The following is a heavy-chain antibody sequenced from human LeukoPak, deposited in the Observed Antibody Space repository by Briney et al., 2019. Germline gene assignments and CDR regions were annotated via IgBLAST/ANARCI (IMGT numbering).Heavy chain of an antibody. V-gene: IGHV3-73*01. J-gene: IGHJ6*02. CDR3: TRQILGKYYYYYYGMDV. D-gene: IGHD7-27*01. CDR1: GFTFSNYE. CDR2: IRSKANSYAT. Sequence: PGGSLRLSCAASGFTFSNYEINWVRQAPGKGLEWVGRIRSKANSYATAYAASVKGRFTISRDDSKNTAYLQMNSLKTEDTAVYYCTRQILGKYYYYYYGMDVWGQGTTVTVSS.